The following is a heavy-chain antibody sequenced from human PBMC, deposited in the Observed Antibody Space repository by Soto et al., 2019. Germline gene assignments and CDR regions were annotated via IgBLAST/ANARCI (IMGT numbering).Heavy chain of an antibody. CDR1: GFTFSSYS. CDR2: ISSSSSYI. CDR3: ARVAYQLLNDAFDI. D-gene: IGHD2-2*01. Sequence: GGSLRLSCAASGFTFSSYSMNWVRQAPGKGLEWVSSISSSSSYIYYADSVKGRFTISRDNAKNSLYLQMNSLRAEETAVYYCARVAYQLLNDAFDIWGQGTMVTVSS. V-gene: IGHV3-21*01. J-gene: IGHJ3*02.